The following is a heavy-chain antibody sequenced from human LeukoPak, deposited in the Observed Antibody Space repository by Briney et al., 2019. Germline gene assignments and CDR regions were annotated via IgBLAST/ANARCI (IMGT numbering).Heavy chain of an antibody. CDR1: GFGFSSHW. J-gene: IGHJ5*02. CDR3: ARDPSVNNAIGYNWFDH. V-gene: IGHV3-74*01. D-gene: IGHD2/OR15-2a*01. Sequence: QPGESLRLSCAASGFGFSSHWMHWVRQAPGKGLVWVSRSNSDGSVRNYADSVEGRFIISRDKAKKTLYLQMNNLGVEDTAVYFCARDPSVNNAIGYNWFDHWGQGALVTVSS. CDR2: SNSDGSVR.